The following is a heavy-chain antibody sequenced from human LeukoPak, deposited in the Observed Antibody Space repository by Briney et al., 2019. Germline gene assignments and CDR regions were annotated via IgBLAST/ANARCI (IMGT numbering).Heavy chain of an antibody. CDR3: AARIDY. CDR2: ISSSSSTM. Sequence: GGSLRLSCAASGFTFNTYTMNWVRQAPGKGLEWLSYISSSSSTMYYADSVKGRFTISRDNAKNSLYLQMNSLRAEDTAVYYCAARIDYWGQGTLVTVSS. J-gene: IGHJ4*02. V-gene: IGHV3-48*01. D-gene: IGHD1-14*01. CDR1: GFTFNTYT.